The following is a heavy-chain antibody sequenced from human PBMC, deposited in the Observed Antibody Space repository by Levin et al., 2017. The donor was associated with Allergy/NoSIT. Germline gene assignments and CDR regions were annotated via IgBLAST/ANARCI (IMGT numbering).Heavy chain of an antibody. J-gene: IGHJ5*02. Sequence: SQTLSLTCSVSNGSMRSHYWSWIRQPAGKGLEWIGRVFSGGTTNYNPSLKGRLTMSIDTSSNQFSLKMTSVTVADTAEYYCVRDREVAGLQNWFDPWGQGILVTVSS. D-gene: IGHD6-19*01. CDR2: VFSGGTT. CDR3: VRDREVAGLQNWFDP. CDR1: NGSMRSHY. V-gene: IGHV4-4*07.